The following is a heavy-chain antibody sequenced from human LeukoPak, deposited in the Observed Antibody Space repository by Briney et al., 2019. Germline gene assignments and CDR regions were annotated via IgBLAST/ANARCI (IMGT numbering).Heavy chain of an antibody. D-gene: IGHD1-26*01. CDR3: ARLSGSYLDY. V-gene: IGHV3-33*01. CDR1: GFTFSSNG. Sequence: GGSLRLSCAASGFTFSSNGMHWVRQAPGKGLEWVAVIWYDGSKNYYADSVKGRFTISRDNSENTLYLQMNSLRAEDTALYYCARLSGSYLDYWGQGTLVTVSS. J-gene: IGHJ4*02. CDR2: IWYDGSKN.